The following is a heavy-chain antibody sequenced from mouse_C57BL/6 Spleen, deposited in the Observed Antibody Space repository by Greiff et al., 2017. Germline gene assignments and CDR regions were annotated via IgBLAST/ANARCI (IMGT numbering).Heavy chain of an antibody. Sequence: QVQLQQPGAELVKPGASVKLSCKASGYTFTSYWMHWVKQRPGQGLEWIGMIHPNSGSTNYNEKFKSKATLTVDKSSSTAYMQRSSLTSEDSAVYYCARSYSNPWFAYWGQGTLVTVSA. D-gene: IGHD2-5*01. J-gene: IGHJ3*01. CDR3: ARSYSNPWFAY. CDR1: GYTFTSYW. V-gene: IGHV1-64*01. CDR2: IHPNSGST.